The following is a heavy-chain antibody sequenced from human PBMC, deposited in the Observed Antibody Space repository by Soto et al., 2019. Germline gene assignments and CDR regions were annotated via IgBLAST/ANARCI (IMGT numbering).Heavy chain of an antibody. CDR1: GGTFSNYA. D-gene: IGHD2-2*01. CDR3: ARVVILVPTASTHYYYHMDV. J-gene: IGHJ6*02. Sequence: QVQLVQSGAEVRKPGSSVTVSCKASGGTFSNYAISWVRQAPGQGLEWMGGIITIVGTGSYAQKFQGRVTMTADEPTTTAYMELSSLRFEDTAVYYCARVVILVPTASTHYYYHMDVWGPGTTVTVSS. CDR2: IITIVGTG. V-gene: IGHV1-69*01.